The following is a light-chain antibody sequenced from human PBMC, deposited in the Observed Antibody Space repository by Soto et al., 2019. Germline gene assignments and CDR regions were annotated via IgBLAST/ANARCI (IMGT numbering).Light chain of an antibody. J-gene: IGKJ4*01. Sequence: EIVLTQSPGTLSLSPGERATLSCRASQSVSSSYLAWYQQKPGQAPRLLIYGASSRATGIPDRFSGSGSGTDFTLTFSRLESEDFAVYYCQQYGTSPLTFGGGTKVDIK. CDR1: QSVSSSY. V-gene: IGKV3-20*01. CDR3: QQYGTSPLT. CDR2: GAS.